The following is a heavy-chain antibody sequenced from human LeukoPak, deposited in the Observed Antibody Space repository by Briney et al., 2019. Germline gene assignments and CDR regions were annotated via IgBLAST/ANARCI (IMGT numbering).Heavy chain of an antibody. V-gene: IGHV3-9*01. CDR3: AKGSSGRFDY. Sequence: TGGSLRLSCAASGFTFSSYAMSWVRQAPGKGLEWVSGISWNSGSIGYADSVKGRFTISRDNAKNSLYLQMNSLRAEDTALYYCAKGSSGRFDYWGQGTLVTVSS. J-gene: IGHJ4*02. CDR1: GFTFSSYA. CDR2: ISWNSGSI. D-gene: IGHD6-19*01.